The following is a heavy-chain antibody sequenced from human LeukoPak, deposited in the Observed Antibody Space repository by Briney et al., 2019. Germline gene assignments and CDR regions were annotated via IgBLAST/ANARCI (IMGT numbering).Heavy chain of an antibody. CDR3: AKDPSSSWYWPEY. J-gene: IGHJ4*02. CDR2: ISGSGGST. Sequence: GGSLRLSCAASGFTFSSYGMSWVRQAPGKGLEWVSAISGSGGSTYYADSVKGRFTISRDNSKNTLYLQMNSLRAEDTAVYYCAKDPSSSWYWPEYWGQGTLVTVSS. V-gene: IGHV3-23*01. D-gene: IGHD6-13*01. CDR1: GFTFSSYG.